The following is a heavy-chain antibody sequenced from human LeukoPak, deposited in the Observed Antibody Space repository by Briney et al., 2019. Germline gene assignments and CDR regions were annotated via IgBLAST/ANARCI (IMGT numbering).Heavy chain of an antibody. CDR2: ISGSGAST. J-gene: IGHJ4*02. V-gene: IGHV3-23*01. D-gene: IGHD4-17*01. CDR1: GFTFDSSA. Sequence: GGSPRLSCAASGFTFDSSAMSWVRQAPGKGLEWLSAISGSGASTYYGDSVKGRFTISRDNCRDTLYLQMDSLRAEDTAVYYCAKRPTTVTTFGRDYWGQGTLVTVPS. CDR3: AKRPTTVTTFGRDY.